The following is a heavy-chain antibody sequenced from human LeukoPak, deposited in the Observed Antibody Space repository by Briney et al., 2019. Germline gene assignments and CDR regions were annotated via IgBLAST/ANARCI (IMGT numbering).Heavy chain of an antibody. V-gene: IGHV3-23*01. D-gene: IGHD1-26*01. Sequence: AGGSLRLSCAASGFTFSSYGMSWVRQAPGKGLEWVSTISGRDSNTYYADSVMGRFTISRDNSKNTLYLQMNSLRAEDTALYYCAKNLLGSAAFSWYFDLWGRGTLVTVSS. CDR1: GFTFSSYG. CDR2: ISGRDSNT. CDR3: AKNLLGSAAFSWYFDL. J-gene: IGHJ2*01.